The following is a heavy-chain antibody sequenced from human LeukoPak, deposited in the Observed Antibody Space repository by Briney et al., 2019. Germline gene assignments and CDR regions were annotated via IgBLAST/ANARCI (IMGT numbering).Heavy chain of an antibody. CDR1: GYTFTEYY. V-gene: IGHV1-2*02. Sequence: ASVKVSCKASGYTFTEYYMHWVRQAPGQGLEWMGWINPNSGGANYAENFQGRVTMTRDMSISTACMELSSLRYDGTALYYCARGQSLNDYWGQGTLVTVSS. J-gene: IGHJ4*02. CDR2: INPNSGGA. CDR3: ARGQSLNDY.